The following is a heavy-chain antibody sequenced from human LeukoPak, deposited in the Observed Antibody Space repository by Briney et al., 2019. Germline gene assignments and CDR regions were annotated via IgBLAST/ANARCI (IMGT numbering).Heavy chain of an antibody. Sequence: GGSLRLSCAASGFSFSSHSMNWVRQAPGKGLEWVSYISGSSTTIDYADSAKGRFIISRDNAKKSLYLQTNNLRAEDTAVYYCARDQDWAFDYWGQGILVTVSS. V-gene: IGHV3-48*01. CDR1: GFSFSSHS. CDR3: ARDQDWAFDY. D-gene: IGHD3/OR15-3a*01. J-gene: IGHJ4*02. CDR2: ISGSSTTI.